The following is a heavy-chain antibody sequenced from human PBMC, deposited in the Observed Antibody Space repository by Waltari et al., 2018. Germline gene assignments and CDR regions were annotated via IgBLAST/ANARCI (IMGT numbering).Heavy chain of an antibody. CDR3: ARDQCSGGSCYRTNYYYGMDV. CDR1: GSTCSSYA. CDR2: IIPIRGIA. Sequence: QVQLVQSGAELKKPGSSVKVSCKASGSTCSSYAISGGRHAPGQGLEWMGRIIPIRGIANYAQKFQGRVTITADKSTSTAYMELSSLRSEDTAVYYCARDQCSGGSCYRTNYYYGMDVWGQGTTVTVSS. J-gene: IGHJ6*02. D-gene: IGHD2-15*01. V-gene: IGHV1-69*04.